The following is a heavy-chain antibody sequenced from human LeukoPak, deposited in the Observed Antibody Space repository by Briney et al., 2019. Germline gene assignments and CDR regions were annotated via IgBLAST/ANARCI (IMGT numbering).Heavy chain of an antibody. V-gene: IGHV3-30-3*01. CDR2: ISYHGIDK. D-gene: IGHD2-2*01. CDR1: GFTFSHYA. CDR3: ARAGEDVVLGPAPVGGSPYNLFDP. J-gene: IGHJ5*02. Sequence: GGSLRLSCAASGFTFSHYAMHWVRQAPGKGLEWVAVISYHGIDKYYADSVKGRFTISRDNSQNALYLQINRLRPEDTALYYCARAGEDVVLGPAPVGGSPYNLFDPWGQGTLVTVSS.